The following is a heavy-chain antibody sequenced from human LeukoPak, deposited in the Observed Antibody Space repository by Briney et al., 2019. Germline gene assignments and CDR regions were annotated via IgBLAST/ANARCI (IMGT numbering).Heavy chain of an antibody. CDR2: INHSGTT. J-gene: IGHJ4*02. CDR1: GGSFSGYY. CDR3: ARHSLILTGYPFDY. V-gene: IGHV4-34*01. Sequence: SETLSLTCAVSGGSFSGYYWSWIRQPPGKGLEWIGEINHSGTTNYNPSLKSRVTISVDTSKNQFSLKLSSVTAADTAVYYCARHSLILTGYPFDYWGQGTLVTVSS. D-gene: IGHD3-9*01.